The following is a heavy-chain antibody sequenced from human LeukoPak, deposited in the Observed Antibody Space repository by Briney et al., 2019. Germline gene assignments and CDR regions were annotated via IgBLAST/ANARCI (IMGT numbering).Heavy chain of an antibody. J-gene: IGHJ4*02. CDR3: AKDPIFTMVRGVNDAAQGRRYDY. Sequence: QSGGSLRLSCAASGFTFSTYAMSWVRQAPGKGLEWVSAISGSGGSTYYADSVKGRFTISRDNSKNTLYLQMNSLRAEDTAVYYCAKDPIFTMVRGVNDAAQGRRYDYWGQGTLVTVSS. V-gene: IGHV3-23*01. D-gene: IGHD3-10*01. CDR2: ISGSGGST. CDR1: GFTFSTYA.